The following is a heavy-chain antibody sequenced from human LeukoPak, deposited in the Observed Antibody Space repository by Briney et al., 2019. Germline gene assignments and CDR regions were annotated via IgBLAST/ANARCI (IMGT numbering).Heavy chain of an antibody. CDR1: GYTFTGYY. CDR2: INPNSGGT. V-gene: IGHV1-2*02. D-gene: IGHD3-10*01. Sequence: ASVKVSCKASGYTFTGYYMHWVRQAPGQGLEWMGWINPNSGGTNYAQKFQGRVTMTRDTSISTAYMELSRLRSDDTAVYYCARPYGSGSSFDYWGQGTLVTVSS. J-gene: IGHJ4*02. CDR3: ARPYGSGSSFDY.